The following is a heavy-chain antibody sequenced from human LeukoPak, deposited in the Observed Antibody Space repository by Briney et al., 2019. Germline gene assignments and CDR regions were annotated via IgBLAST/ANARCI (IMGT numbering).Heavy chain of an antibody. Sequence: SQTLSLTCAISGDSVSNNMAIWHWIRQSPSGGLEWLGRTYYRSKWYDDCAASVKGRITINPDTSQNQFSLHLNSVTPEDTAVYYCARAGAGSSAFLFNSWGQGTLVTVSS. CDR3: ARAGAGSSAFLFNS. V-gene: IGHV6-1*01. CDR1: GDSVSNNMAI. J-gene: IGHJ4*02. CDR2: TYYRSKWYD. D-gene: IGHD6-6*01.